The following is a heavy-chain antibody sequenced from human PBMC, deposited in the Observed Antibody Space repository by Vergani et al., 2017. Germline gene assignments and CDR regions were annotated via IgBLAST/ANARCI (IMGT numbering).Heavy chain of an antibody. Sequence: QVQLVQSGAEVKKPGASVKVSCKASGYTFTSYDINWVRQATGQGLEWMGWMNPNSGNTGYAQKFQGRVTMTRNTSISTAYMELSSLRSEDTAVYYCAGGKDYDFWSCFYFDYWGQGTLVTVSS. CDR1: GYTFTSYD. V-gene: IGHV1-8*01. J-gene: IGHJ4*02. CDR2: MNPNSGNT. D-gene: IGHD3-3*01. CDR3: AGGKDYDFWSCFYFDY.